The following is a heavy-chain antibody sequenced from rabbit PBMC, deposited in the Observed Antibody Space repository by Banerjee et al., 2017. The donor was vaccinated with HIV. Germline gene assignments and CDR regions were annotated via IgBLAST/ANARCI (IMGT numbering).Heavy chain of an antibody. CDR3: AREGVSSSDYWDW. J-gene: IGHJ4*01. CDR1: GFSFSNKYV. Sequence: QEQLEESGGDLVKPEGSLTLTCTASGFSFSNKYVMCWVRQAPGKGLEWIAWIYNGDGSTFYASWAKGRFTISKTSPTTVTLQMTSLTVADTATYFCAREGVSSSDYWDWWGPGTLVT. D-gene: IGHD1-1*01. CDR2: IYNGDGST. V-gene: IGHV1S45*01.